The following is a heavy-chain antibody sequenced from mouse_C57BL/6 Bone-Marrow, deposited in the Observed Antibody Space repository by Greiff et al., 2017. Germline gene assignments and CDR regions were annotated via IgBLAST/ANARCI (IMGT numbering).Heavy chain of an antibody. CDR2: SRNKANDYTT. V-gene: IGHV7-1*01. J-gene: IGHJ4*01. Sequence: EVKVVESGGGLVQSGRSLRLSCATSGFTFSDFYMEWVRQAPGKGLEWIAASRNKANDYTTEYSASVKGRFIVSRDTSQSILYLQMNALRAVDTAIYYCARDFCMDYWGQGTSVTVSS. CDR3: ARDFCMDY. CDR1: GFTFSDFY.